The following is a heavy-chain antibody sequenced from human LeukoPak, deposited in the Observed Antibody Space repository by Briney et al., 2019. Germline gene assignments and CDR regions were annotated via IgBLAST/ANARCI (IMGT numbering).Heavy chain of an antibody. J-gene: IGHJ6*03. Sequence: GGSLRLSCAASGFTFSTYWMHWVRQAPGKGLVWVSRIKSDGSGTSNADSVKGRFTISRDNAKNTLHLHMNSLRAEDTAVYYCARGGNDFWSGYRRGYMDVWGKGTTVTVSS. D-gene: IGHD3-3*01. CDR2: IKSDGSGT. V-gene: IGHV3-74*01. CDR3: ARGGNDFWSGYRRGYMDV. CDR1: GFTFSTYW.